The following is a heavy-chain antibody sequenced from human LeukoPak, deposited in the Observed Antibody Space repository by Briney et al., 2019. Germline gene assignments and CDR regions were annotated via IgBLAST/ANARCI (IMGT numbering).Heavy chain of an antibody. D-gene: IGHD3-10*01. CDR1: GFTFSSYA. J-gene: IGHJ4*02. Sequence: GGSLRLSCAASGFTFSSYAMSWVRQAPGKGLEWVSGISGSGTSTFYADSVKGRFTISRDNSKNTLYLQMNSLRPEDTTLYYCAKVGYYGSGSQFDYWGQGTLVTVSS. CDR2: ISGSGTST. CDR3: AKVGYYGSGSQFDY. V-gene: IGHV3-23*01.